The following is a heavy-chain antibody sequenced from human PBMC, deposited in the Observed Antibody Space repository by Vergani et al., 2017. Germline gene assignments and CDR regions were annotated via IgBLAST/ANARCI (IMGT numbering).Heavy chain of an antibody. CDR3: AKXLGTSSGGGWFDP. CDR2: ISWNSNSI. V-gene: IGHV3-9*02. D-gene: IGHD6-6*01. J-gene: IGHJ5*02. Sequence: EVQLEESGGGLVLPGRSLRLSCVASGFTSAGYAMHWVRQAPGKGLEWVSGISWNSNSIGFADSVKGRFTISRDNAKNSLYLKVNSLRAEDTALYYCAKXLGTSSGGGWFDPGGQGTLVTVSS. CDR1: GFTSAGYA.